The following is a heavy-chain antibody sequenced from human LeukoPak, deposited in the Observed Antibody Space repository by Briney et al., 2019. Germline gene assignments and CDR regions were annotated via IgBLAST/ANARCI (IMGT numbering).Heavy chain of an antibody. J-gene: IGHJ4*02. D-gene: IGHD3-22*01. CDR2: IIPIFGTA. CDR1: GFTFSSYA. Sequence: GGSLRLSCAASGFTFSSYAISWVRQAPGQGLEWMGRIIPIFGTANYAQKFQGRVTITTDESTSTAYMELSSLRSEDTAVYYCARDEPNYYDSSGYPDQYDYWGQGTLVTVSS. V-gene: IGHV1-69*05. CDR3: ARDEPNYYDSSGYPDQYDY.